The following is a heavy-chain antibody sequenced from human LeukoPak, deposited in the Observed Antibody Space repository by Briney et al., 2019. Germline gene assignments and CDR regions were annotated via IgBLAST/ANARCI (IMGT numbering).Heavy chain of an antibody. CDR3: ARDFLQDDAFDI. CDR1: GGSISSYY. Sequence: SETLSLTCTVSGGSISSYYWSWIRQPPGKGLEWIGYIYYSGSTNYNPSLKSQVTISVDTSKNQFSLKLSSVTAADTAVYYCARDFLQDDAFDIWGQGTMVTVSS. J-gene: IGHJ3*02. CDR2: IYYSGST. D-gene: IGHD5-24*01. V-gene: IGHV4-59*01.